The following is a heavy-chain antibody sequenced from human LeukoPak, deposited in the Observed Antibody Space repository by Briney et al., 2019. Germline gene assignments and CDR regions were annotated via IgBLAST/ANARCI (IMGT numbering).Heavy chain of an antibody. Sequence: GESLKISCKGSGYSFTSYWIGWVRQMPGKGLEWMGIIYPGDSDTRYSPSFQGQVTISADKSISTAYLQWSSLKASDTAMYYCARLRAIAVAGQLSGWFDSWGQGTLVTVSS. CDR3: ARLRAIAVAGQLSGWFDS. J-gene: IGHJ5*01. CDR1: GYSFTSYW. D-gene: IGHD6-19*01. CDR2: IYPGDSDT. V-gene: IGHV5-51*01.